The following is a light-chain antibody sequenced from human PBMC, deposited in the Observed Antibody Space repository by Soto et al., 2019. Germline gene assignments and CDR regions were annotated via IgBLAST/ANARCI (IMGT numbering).Light chain of an antibody. J-gene: IGKJ1*01. V-gene: IGKV1-5*03. Sequence: DIQMTQSPSTVSASVGDRVTITVLASQSISSWLAWYQQKPGKAPKLLIYKASSLESGVPSRFSGSGSGTEFTLTISRLEPEDFAVYYCQQYGSSSWTFGQGTKV. CDR3: QQYGSSSWT. CDR1: QSISSW. CDR2: KAS.